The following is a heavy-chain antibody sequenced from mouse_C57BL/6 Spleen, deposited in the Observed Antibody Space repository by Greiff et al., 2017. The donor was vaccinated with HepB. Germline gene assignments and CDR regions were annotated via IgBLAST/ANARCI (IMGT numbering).Heavy chain of an antibody. CDR1: GYTFTSYW. CDR3: AGADGYDNYYAMDD. CDR2: IYPGSGST. V-gene: IGHV1-55*01. D-gene: IGHD2-2*01. J-gene: IGHJ4*01. Sequence: VQLQQPGAELVKPGASVKMSCKASGYTFTSYWITWVKQRPGQGLEWIGDIYPGSGSTNYNEKFKSKATLTVDTSSSTAYMQLSSLTSEDSAVYYCAGADGYDNYYAMDDWGQGTSVTVSS.